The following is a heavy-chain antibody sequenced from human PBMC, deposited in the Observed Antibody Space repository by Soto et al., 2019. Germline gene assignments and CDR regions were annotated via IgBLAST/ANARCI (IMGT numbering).Heavy chain of an antibody. CDR2: ISSSGNTI. CDR1: GFIFSDYY. CDR3: ARRLGFSGVGPSTSNWFDP. J-gene: IGHJ5*02. Sequence: QVQLVESGGGLVKPGGSLRLSCAASGFIFSDYYMSWIRQAPGKGLEWVSYISSSGNTIYYATSVKGRFTISRDNAKNSLYLQMNSLTAEDTAVYYCARRLGFSGVGPSTSNWFDPWCQGTLVTVSS. D-gene: IGHD1-26*01. V-gene: IGHV3-11*01.